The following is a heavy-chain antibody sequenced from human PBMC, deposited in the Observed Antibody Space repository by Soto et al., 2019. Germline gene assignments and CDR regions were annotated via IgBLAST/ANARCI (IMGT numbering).Heavy chain of an antibody. CDR1: GFTFSSYA. D-gene: IGHD6-19*01. V-gene: IGHV3-23*01. CDR2: ISGSGVQT. CDR3: AKDRGSGWWGDFDY. J-gene: IGHJ4*02. Sequence: GGSLRLSCAASGFTFSSYAMSWVRQAPGRGLEWVSAISGSGVQTYYADSVKGRFTISRDNSKNTLYLQMNSLRAEDTAVYYCAKDRGSGWWGDFDYWGQGTLVTVSS.